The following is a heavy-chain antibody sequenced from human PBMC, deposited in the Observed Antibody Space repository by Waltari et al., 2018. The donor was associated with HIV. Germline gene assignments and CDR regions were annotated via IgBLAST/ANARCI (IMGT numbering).Heavy chain of an antibody. CDR1: GFPFSSYS. CDR3: ARSKYSSSSGFDL. CDR2: ISSSRSTI. J-gene: IGHJ2*01. V-gene: IGHV3-48*01. Sequence: EVQLVESGGGLVQPGGSLRLSWAASGFPFSSYSMNWVRQAPEKGLEWVSYISSSRSTIYSADSVKGRFTISRDNAKNSLYLQMNSLRAEDTAVYYCARSKYSSSSGFDLWGRGTLVTVSS. D-gene: IGHD6-6*01.